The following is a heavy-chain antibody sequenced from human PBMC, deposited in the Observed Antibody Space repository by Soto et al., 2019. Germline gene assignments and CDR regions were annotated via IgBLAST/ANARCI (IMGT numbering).Heavy chain of an antibody. Sequence: QVDLVESGGGVVQPGRSLRLSCEASGFTFSAYGMHWVRQAPGKGLEWVAAISNNGNERYYADSVKGRFTISRDNSKNTLYLHMNSMRSEDTAIYCCPKGTAVAYEWFDCWCQGTLVTVSS. CDR3: PKGTAVAYEWFDC. CDR1: GFTFSAYG. J-gene: IGHJ5*01. D-gene: IGHD5-18*01. V-gene: IGHV3-30*18. CDR2: ISNNGNER.